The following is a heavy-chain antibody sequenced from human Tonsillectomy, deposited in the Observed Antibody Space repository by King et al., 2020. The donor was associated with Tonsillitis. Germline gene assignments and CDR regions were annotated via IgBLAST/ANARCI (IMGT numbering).Heavy chain of an antibody. CDR1: GGSISSYY. J-gene: IGHJ4*02. D-gene: IGHD6-13*01. V-gene: IGHV4-59*01. Sequence: VQLQESGPGLVKPSETLSLTCTVSGGSISSYYWSWIRQPPGKGLEWIGYIYDSGSTNYNPSLKSRGTISVDTSKNQLSLKLSSVTAADTAVYYCARGSNIAAAGTGYYFDYWSQGTLVTVSS. CDR2: IYDSGST. CDR3: ARGSNIAAAGTGYYFDY.